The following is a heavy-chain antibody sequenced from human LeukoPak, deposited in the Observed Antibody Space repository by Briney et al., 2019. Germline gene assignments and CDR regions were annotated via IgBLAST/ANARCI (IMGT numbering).Heavy chain of an antibody. CDR3: ARAPGALRFFSWFDP. CDR2: IYYSGST. D-gene: IGHD3-3*01. Sequence: SETLSLTCTVSGGSISSSSYYWGWIRQPPGKGLEWIGSIYYSGSTYYNPSLKSRVTISVDTSKNQFSLKLSSVTAADTAVYYCARAPGALRFFSWFDPWGQGTPVTVSS. CDR1: GGSISSSSYY. J-gene: IGHJ5*02. V-gene: IGHV4-39*01.